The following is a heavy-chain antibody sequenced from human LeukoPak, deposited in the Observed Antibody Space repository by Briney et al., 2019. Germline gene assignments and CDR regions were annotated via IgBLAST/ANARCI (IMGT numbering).Heavy chain of an antibody. CDR3: ARKMGRGSYYKYFDY. D-gene: IGHD3-10*01. V-gene: IGHV3-53*01. CDR2: IYSCGST. Sequence: HPGGSLRLSCAASGFTVSSNYMSWVRQAPGKGLEWVSVIYSCGSTYYADSVKGRFTISRDNSKNTLYLQMNSLRAEDTAVYYCARKMGRGSYYKYFDYWGQGTLVTVSS. J-gene: IGHJ4*02. CDR1: GFTVSSNY.